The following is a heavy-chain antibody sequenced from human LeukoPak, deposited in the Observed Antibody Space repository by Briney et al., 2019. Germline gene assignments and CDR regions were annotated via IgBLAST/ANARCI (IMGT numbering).Heavy chain of an antibody. CDR3: ARGRGVRGVITAN. CDR2: INHSGST. Sequence: SETLSLTCAVYGGSISGYYWSWIRQPPGKGLEWIGEINHSGSTNYNPSLKSRVTISVDTSKNQFSLKLSSVTAADTAVYYCARGRGVRGVITANWGQGTLVTVSS. V-gene: IGHV4-34*01. CDR1: GGSISGYY. D-gene: IGHD3-10*01. J-gene: IGHJ4*02.